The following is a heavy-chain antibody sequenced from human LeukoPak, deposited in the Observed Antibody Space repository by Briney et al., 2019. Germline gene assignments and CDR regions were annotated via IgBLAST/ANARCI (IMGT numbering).Heavy chain of an antibody. J-gene: IGHJ6*03. CDR1: GFTFSSYG. Sequence: GGSLRLSCAASGFTFSSYGMHWVRQAPGKGLEWVAFIRYDGSNKYYADSVKGRFTISRDNSKNTLYLQMNSPRAEDTAVYYCAKGTGYYYYYMDVWGKGTTVTVSS. V-gene: IGHV3-30*02. CDR3: AKGTGYYYYYMDV. D-gene: IGHD1-1*01. CDR2: IRYDGSNK.